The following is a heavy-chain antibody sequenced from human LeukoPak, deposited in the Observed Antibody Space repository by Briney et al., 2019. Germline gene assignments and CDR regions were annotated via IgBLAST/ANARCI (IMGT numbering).Heavy chain of an antibody. V-gene: IGHV1-18*01. CDR3: ARVRHGRILTGSWPYYYMDV. Sequence: ASVKVSCKASGYTFTNYGISWVRQAPGQGLEWMGRINPKNGNTNYAQKFQGRVTMTTDTSTSTAYMELRSLRSDDTAVYYCARVRHGRILTGSWPYYYMDVWGKGTTVTISS. J-gene: IGHJ6*03. CDR2: INPKNGNT. D-gene: IGHD3-9*01. CDR1: GYTFTNYG.